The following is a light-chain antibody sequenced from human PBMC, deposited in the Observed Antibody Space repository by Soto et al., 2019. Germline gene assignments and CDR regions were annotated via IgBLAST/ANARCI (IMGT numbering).Light chain of an antibody. CDR2: SNN. V-gene: IGLV1-44*01. CDR3: AVWDDSLKGVV. Sequence: QSVLTQPPSASGTPGQRVTISCSGSSSNIGSNNVNWYQQLPGTAPKLLIYSNNQRPSGVPDRFSGSKSGTSASLAISGLQSEDEAEYYCAVWDDSLKGVVFGGGTKVTVL. J-gene: IGLJ2*01. CDR1: SSNIGSNN.